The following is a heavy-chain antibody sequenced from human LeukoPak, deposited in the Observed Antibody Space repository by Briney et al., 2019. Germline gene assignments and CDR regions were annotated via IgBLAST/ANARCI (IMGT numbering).Heavy chain of an antibody. CDR3: ARGGSRSFDI. CDR2: MNPNSGNA. Sequence: ASVKVSCKASGYTFTTSDINWVRQAPGQGLQWMGWMNPNSGNAAYAQKFQGRVTMTRSTSINTAYMELSSLRSEDTAVYYCARGGSRSFDIWGLGTMVTVSS. D-gene: IGHD3-10*01. CDR1: GYTFTTSD. V-gene: IGHV1-8*01. J-gene: IGHJ3*02.